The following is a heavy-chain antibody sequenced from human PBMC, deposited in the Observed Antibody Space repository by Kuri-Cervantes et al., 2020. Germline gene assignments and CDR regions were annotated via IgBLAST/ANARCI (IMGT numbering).Heavy chain of an antibody. V-gene: IGHV4-34*01. D-gene: IGHD6-13*01. CDR1: GGSFSGYY. J-gene: IGHJ6*02. CDR3: ARDGICSSCYYYYYYGMDV. Sequence: SETLSLTCAVYGGSFSGYYWSWIRQPPGKGLEWIGEINHSGSTNYNPSLKSRVTISVDTSKNQSSLKLSSVTAADTAVYYCARDGICSSCYYYYYYGMDVWGQGTTVTVSS. CDR2: INHSGST.